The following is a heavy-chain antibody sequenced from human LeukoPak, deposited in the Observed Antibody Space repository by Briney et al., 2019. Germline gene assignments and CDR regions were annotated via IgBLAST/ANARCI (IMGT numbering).Heavy chain of an antibody. CDR3: AKGISDYYFDY. J-gene: IGHJ4*02. Sequence: GGSLRLSCAASGFTFSSYVMHCVRQAPGKGLEWVAVISYDGSNKYYADSVKGRFTISRDNSKNTLYLQMNSLRAEDTAVYYCAKGISDYYFDYWGQGTLVTVSS. CDR1: GFTFSSYV. V-gene: IGHV3-30*18. CDR2: ISYDGSNK. D-gene: IGHD3-10*01.